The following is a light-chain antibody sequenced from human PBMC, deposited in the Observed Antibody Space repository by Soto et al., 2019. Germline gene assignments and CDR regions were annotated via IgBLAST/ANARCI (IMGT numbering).Light chain of an antibody. Sequence: QSVLTQPRSVSASPGQSVTISCTGTSGDVGRYDYVSWYQQHPGKAPKLIVYDVTGRPSGVPDRFSGSKSGNTASLTISGLQAEDEADYSCCSFAGSYSYVFGTGTKVTVL. V-gene: IGLV2-11*01. J-gene: IGLJ1*01. CDR3: CSFAGSYSYV. CDR1: SGDVGRYDY. CDR2: DVT.